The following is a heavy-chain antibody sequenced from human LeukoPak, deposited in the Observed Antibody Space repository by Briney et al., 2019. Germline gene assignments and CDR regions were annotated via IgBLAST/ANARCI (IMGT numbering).Heavy chain of an antibody. Sequence: SETLSLTCTVSGGSISSYYWSWIRQPPGKGLEWIGYIYYSGSTNYNPSLKSRVTISVDTSKNQFSLKLSSVTAADTAVYYCARLQPVYSSGWFSSDYWGQGTLVTVSS. V-gene: IGHV4-59*01. CDR1: GGSISSYY. J-gene: IGHJ4*02. D-gene: IGHD6-19*01. CDR2: IYYSGST. CDR3: ARLQPVYSSGWFSSDY.